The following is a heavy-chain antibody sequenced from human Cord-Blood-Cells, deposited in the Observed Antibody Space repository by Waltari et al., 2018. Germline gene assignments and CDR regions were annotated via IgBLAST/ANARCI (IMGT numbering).Heavy chain of an antibody. CDR2: IYYSGST. V-gene: IGHV4-39*01. D-gene: IGHD6-13*01. CDR3: ASGIAAAGTEYFQH. Sequence: QLQLQESGPGLVKPSETLSLTCTVSGGSISSSSYYWGWIRQPPGKGLEWIGSIYYSGSTSYNPSLKSRVTISVDTSRNQFSLKLSSVTAADTAVYYCASGIAAAGTEYFQHWGQGTLVTVSS. CDR1: GGSISSSSYY. J-gene: IGHJ1*01.